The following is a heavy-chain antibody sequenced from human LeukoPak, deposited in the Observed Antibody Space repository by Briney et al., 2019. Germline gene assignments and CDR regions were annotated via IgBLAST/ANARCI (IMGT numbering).Heavy chain of an antibody. CDR3: ARVISAADPYYFDY. V-gene: IGHV4-38-2*02. CDR2: IYHSGST. CDR1: GYSISSGYY. Sequence: SETLSLTCTVSGYSISSGYYWGWIRQPPGKGLEWIGSIYHSGSTYYNPSLKSRVTISVDKSKNQFSLKLSSVTAADTAIYYCARVISAADPYYFDYWGQGTLVTVSS. J-gene: IGHJ4*02. D-gene: IGHD6-13*01.